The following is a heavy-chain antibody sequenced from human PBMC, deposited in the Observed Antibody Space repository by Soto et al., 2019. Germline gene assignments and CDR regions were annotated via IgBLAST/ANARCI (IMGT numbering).Heavy chain of an antibody. CDR1: GVTLSSYG. J-gene: IGHJ4*02. CDR2: ISYDGSKK. V-gene: IGHV3-30*18. CDR3: AKDKVVVTDAYYFDY. Sequence: GGSLRLSCAASGVTLSSYGIHWVRHAPGKGLEWVAVISYDGSKKYYADSVKGRFTISRDNSKNTLYLQMNSLRAEDTAVYYCAKDKVVVTDAYYFDYWGQGTLVTVSS. D-gene: IGHD2-21*02.